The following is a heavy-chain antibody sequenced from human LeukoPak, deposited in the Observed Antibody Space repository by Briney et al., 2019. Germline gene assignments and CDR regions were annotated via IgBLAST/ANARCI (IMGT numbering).Heavy chain of an antibody. CDR3: ARDRDYGDYVGY. Sequence: PSETLSLTCTVSGGSISSGGYYWSWIRQHPGKGLEWIGYIYYSGSTNYNPSLKSRVTISVDTSKNQFSLKLSSVTAADTAVYYCARDRDYGDYVGYWGQGTLVTVSS. CDR1: GGSISSGGYY. CDR2: IYYSGST. J-gene: IGHJ4*02. D-gene: IGHD4-17*01. V-gene: IGHV4-61*08.